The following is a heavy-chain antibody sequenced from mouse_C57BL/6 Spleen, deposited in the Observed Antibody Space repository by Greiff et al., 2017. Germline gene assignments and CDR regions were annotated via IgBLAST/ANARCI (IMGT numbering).Heavy chain of an antibody. D-gene: IGHD2-1*01. CDR1: GFTFNDYY. Sequence: EVMLVESEGGLVQPGSSMKLSCTASGFTFNDYYMAWVRQVPEKGLEWVANINYDGTSTYYLDSLKSRFIISRDNAKNILYLQMSSLKSEDTATYYCARIYYGNPDYWGQGTTLTVSS. CDR3: ARIYYGNPDY. CDR2: INYDGTST. J-gene: IGHJ2*01. V-gene: IGHV5-16*01.